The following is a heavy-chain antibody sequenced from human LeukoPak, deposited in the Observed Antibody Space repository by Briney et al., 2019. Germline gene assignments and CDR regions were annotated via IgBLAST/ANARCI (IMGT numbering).Heavy chain of an antibody. CDR1: GFTFSSYE. D-gene: IGHD3-10*01. V-gene: IGHV3-30*04. J-gene: IGHJ6*03. CDR3: AKAPRHRGISMVRGVREDHYMDV. Sequence: GGSLRLSCAASGFTFSSYEMNWVRQAPGKGLEWVAVISYDGSNKYYADSVKGRFTISRDNSKNTLYLQMNSLRAEDTAVYYCAKAPRHRGISMVRGVREDHYMDVWGKGTTVTISS. CDR2: ISYDGSNK.